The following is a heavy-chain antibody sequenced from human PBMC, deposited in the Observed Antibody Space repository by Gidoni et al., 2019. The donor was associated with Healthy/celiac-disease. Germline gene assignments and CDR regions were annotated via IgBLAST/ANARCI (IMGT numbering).Heavy chain of an antibody. J-gene: IGHJ2*01. CDR3: ARTTPSGFWYFDL. Sequence: QVQLVQSGAEVKKPGASVKVSCKASGSTFTSYAMHWVRQAPGQRLEWMGWINACNGNTKYSQKFQGRVTITMDTSSSTAYMELSSLRSEDTAVYYCARTTPSGFWYFDLWGRGTLVTVSS. V-gene: IGHV1-3*01. CDR1: GSTFTSYA. D-gene: IGHD2-15*01. CDR2: INACNGNT.